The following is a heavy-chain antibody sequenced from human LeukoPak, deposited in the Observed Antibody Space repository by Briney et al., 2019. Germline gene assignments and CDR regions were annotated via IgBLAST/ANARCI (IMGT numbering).Heavy chain of an antibody. J-gene: IGHJ4*02. CDR2: IHYSGST. CDR1: GVSISTGGYY. D-gene: IGHD3-22*01. CDR3: ARFHTSGYYRHFDF. Sequence: PSQTLSLTCTVSGVSISTGGYYWSWIRQHPGKGLEWIAYIHYSGSTYYNPSLKSRVTISVDTSKNQFSLKLSSVTAADTAVYYCARFHTSGYYRHFDFWGQGTLVTVSS. V-gene: IGHV4-31*03.